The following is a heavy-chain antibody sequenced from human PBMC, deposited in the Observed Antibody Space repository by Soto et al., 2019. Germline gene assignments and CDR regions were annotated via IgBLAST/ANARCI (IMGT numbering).Heavy chain of an antibody. D-gene: IGHD1-7*01. Sequence: QVQLQQWGAGLLKPSETLSLTCAVYGGSFSGYYWSWIRQPPGKGLEWIGEINHSGSTNYNPSLKSRVTISVDTSKNQFSLKLSSVTAADTAVYYCARGRYNRNYLRFDPWGQGTLVTVSS. CDR2: INHSGST. CDR1: GGSFSGYY. J-gene: IGHJ5*02. V-gene: IGHV4-34*01. CDR3: ARGRYNRNYLRFDP.